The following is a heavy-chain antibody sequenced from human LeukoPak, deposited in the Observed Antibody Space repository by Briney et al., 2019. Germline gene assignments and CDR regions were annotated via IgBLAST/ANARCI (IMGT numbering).Heavy chain of an antibody. Sequence: PSQTLSLTCTVSGGSISSGSYYWSWIRQPAGKGLEWIGRIYTSGSTNYNPSLKSRVTISVDTSKDQFSLKLRSVTAADTAVYYCARYYCSSTTCYYFDYWGQGTLVTVSS. CDR3: ARYYCSSTTCYYFDY. V-gene: IGHV4-61*02. D-gene: IGHD2-2*01. CDR2: IYTSGST. CDR1: GGSISSGSYY. J-gene: IGHJ4*02.